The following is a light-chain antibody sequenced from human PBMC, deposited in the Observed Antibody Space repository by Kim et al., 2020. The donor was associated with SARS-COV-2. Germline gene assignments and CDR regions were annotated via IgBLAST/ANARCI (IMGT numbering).Light chain of an antibody. CDR1: QSVDNL. V-gene: IGKV3-11*01. CDR3: QQRSSWPIT. CDR2: HAS. J-gene: IGKJ5*01. Sequence: WSPGERATLSCRASQSVDNLLAWYQQKPGQAPRLLIYHASNRATGIAARFSGSGSGTDFTLTVSSLEPEDFAVYYCQQRSSWPITFGQGTRLEIK.